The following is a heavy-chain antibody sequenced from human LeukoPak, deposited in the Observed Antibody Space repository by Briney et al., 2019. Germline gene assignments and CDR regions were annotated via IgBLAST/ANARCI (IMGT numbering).Heavy chain of an antibody. CDR1: GFTLDDYA. CDR2: IRYDGSYK. J-gene: IGHJ4*02. CDR3: AKDDIVVVTAIRYLDY. Sequence: PGGSLRLSCAASGFTLDDYAMHWVRQAPGKGLEWVAFIRYDGSYKYYADSVKGRFTISRDNSKNTLYLQMNSLRAEDTAVYYCAKDDIVVVTAIRYLDYWGQGTLVTVSS. D-gene: IGHD2-21*02. V-gene: IGHV3-30*02.